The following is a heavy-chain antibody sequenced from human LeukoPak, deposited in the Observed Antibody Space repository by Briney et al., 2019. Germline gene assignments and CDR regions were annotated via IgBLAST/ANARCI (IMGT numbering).Heavy chain of an antibody. CDR1: GFTFSSYG. CDR2: IWYDGSNK. V-gene: IGHV3-33*06. J-gene: IGHJ4*02. CDR3: AKELAADY. Sequence: GGSLTPSCAASGFTFSSYGMHWVRQAPDKGLEWVAVIWYDGSNKYYADSVKGRFTISSDNSKNTLYLQMNSLRAEDTAVYYCAKELAADYWGQGTLVTVSS. D-gene: IGHD6-13*01.